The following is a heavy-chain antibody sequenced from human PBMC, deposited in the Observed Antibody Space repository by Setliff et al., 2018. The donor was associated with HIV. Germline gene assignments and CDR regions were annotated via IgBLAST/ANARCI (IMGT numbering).Heavy chain of an antibody. V-gene: IGHV4-61*08. CDR1: GGSISSDDYY. CDR2: NYYNGNT. Sequence: PSETLSLTCTVSGGSISSDDYYWNWIRQPPGKGLEWIGWNYYNGNTRYNPSLKSRVTISLDRSKNQFSLQLTPVTAADTAVYYRARHRDGGTYPRDYWGQGTLVTVSS. D-gene: IGHD1-26*01. J-gene: IGHJ4*02. CDR3: ARHRDGGTYPRDY.